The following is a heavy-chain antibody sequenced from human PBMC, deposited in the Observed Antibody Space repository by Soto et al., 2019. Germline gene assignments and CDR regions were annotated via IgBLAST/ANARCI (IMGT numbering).Heavy chain of an antibody. Sequence: QVQLVQSGAEVKKPGSSVKVSCKASGGTFSSYTISWVRQAPGQGVEWMGRIIPILGIANYAQKFQGRVTITADKSTSTAYMELSSLRSEDTAVYYCAGLYSYGPCFDYRGQGTLVIVSS. CDR1: GGTFSSYT. D-gene: IGHD5-18*01. CDR2: IIPILGIA. V-gene: IGHV1-69*02. J-gene: IGHJ4*02. CDR3: AGLYSYGPCFDY.